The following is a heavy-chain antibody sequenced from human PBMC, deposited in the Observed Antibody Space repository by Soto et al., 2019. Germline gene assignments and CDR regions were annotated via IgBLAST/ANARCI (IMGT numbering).Heavy chain of an antibody. CDR3: ARDGVAPGLYFVC. D-gene: IGHD6-13*01. V-gene: IGHV3-7*05. CDR1: GFTFSDYW. J-gene: IGHJ4*02. CDR2: IKQDGSEK. Sequence: GGSLRLSCTASGFTFSDYWMNWVRQAPGKGLEWVASIKQDGSEKMYVDSVKDRFTISRDNADNSLYLQMASLRGEDTAVYYCARDGVAPGLYFVCWGQGALVTVSS.